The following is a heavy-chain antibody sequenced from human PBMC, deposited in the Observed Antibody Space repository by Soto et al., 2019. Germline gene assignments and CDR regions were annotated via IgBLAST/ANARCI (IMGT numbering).Heavy chain of an antibody. Sequence: GGSLRLSCAASGFTFGSYAMHWVRQAPGKGLEWVAVISYDGSNKYYADSVKGRFTISRDNSKNTLYLQMNSLRAEDTAVYYCARDHKIYDFWSGYYLVSGWMGEYNWFDPWGQGTLVTASS. V-gene: IGHV3-30-3*01. J-gene: IGHJ5*02. CDR3: ARDHKIYDFWSGYYLVSGWMGEYNWFDP. CDR2: ISYDGSNK. D-gene: IGHD3-3*01. CDR1: GFTFGSYA.